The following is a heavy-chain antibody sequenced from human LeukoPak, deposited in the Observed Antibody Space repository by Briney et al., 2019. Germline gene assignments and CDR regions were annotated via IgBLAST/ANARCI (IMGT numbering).Heavy chain of an antibody. D-gene: IGHD1-1*01. CDR2: TYYRSKYYN. CDR1: GDSVSSNSAA. CDR3: ARDQGGTYDY. V-gene: IGHV6-1*01. Sequence: SQTLSLTCAISGDSVSSNSAAWDWVRQSQWRGLEWLVKTYYRSKYYNDYAVSVKNRITINPETSKNKFYQQLEYVTPEDTAVYYCARDQGGTYDYWGQGTLVTVSS. J-gene: IGHJ4*02.